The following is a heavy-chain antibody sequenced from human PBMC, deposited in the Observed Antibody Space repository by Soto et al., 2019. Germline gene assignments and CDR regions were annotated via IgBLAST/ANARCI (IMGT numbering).Heavy chain of an antibody. V-gene: IGHV3-7*05. Sequence: GGSLRLSCAASGFTFSSYWMSWVRQAPGKGLEWVANIKQDGSEKYYVDSVKGRFTISRDNAKNSLYLQMNSLRAEDTAVYYCAREGITIFGVVISSYGMEVWGQGTTVTVSS. D-gene: IGHD3-3*01. CDR1: GFTFSSYW. J-gene: IGHJ6*02. CDR3: AREGITIFGVVISSYGMEV. CDR2: IKQDGSEK.